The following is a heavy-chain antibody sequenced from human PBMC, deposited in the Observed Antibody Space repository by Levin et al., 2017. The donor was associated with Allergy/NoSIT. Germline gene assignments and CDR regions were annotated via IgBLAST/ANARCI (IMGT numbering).Heavy chain of an antibody. CDR2: ISGSGGST. CDR1: GFTFSSYA. CDR3: ANADSSFKLWFGYAY. J-gene: IGHJ4*02. Sequence: GESLKISCAASGFTFSSYAMSWVRQAPGKGLEWVSAISGSGGSTYYADSVKGRFTISRDNSKNTLYLQMNSLRAEDTAVYYCANADSSFKLWFGYAYWGQGTLVTVSS. V-gene: IGHV3-23*01. D-gene: IGHD3-10*01.